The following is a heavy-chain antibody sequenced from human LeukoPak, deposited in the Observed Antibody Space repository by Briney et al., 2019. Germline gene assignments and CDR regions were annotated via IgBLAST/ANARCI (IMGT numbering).Heavy chain of an antibody. CDR1: GFAFSNFA. CDR2: MSGSGDGT. D-gene: IGHD3-16*01. CDR3: AKMMGQRLYDYCMDV. J-gene: IGHJ6*03. V-gene: IGHV3-23*01. Sequence: PGGSLRLSCAASGFAFSNFAMSWVRQAPGKGLEWVSAMSGSGDGTYYADSVKGRFTISGDNSKNTLYLQMNSLRAEDTAVYYCAKMMGQRLYDYCMDVWGKGTTVTVSS.